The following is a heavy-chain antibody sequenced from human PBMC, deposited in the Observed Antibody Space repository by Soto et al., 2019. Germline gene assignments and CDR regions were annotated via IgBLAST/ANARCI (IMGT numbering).Heavy chain of an antibody. V-gene: IGHV3-74*01. CDR2: IHGDGSGT. CDR1: GFTFSDYW. D-gene: IGHD1-26*01. CDR3: ARGGVSGSYSYYYYGMDV. Sequence: QPGGSLRLSCAASGFTFSDYWMYWVRQAPGKGLVWVSRIHGDGSGTSYADSVKGRFSISRDNAWNMLYLQMNSLRVEDTAVYYCARGGVSGSYSYYYYGMDVWGQGTTVTVSS. J-gene: IGHJ6*02.